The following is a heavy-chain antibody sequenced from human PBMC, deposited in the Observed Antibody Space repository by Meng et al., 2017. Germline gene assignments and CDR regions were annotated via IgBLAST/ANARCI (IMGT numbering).Heavy chain of an antibody. D-gene: IGHD6-19*01. CDR3: ARGSLVAGPQIDY. J-gene: IGHJ4*02. Sequence: GGSLRLSCAASGFTFSSYAMHWVRQAPGMGLEWVAVIWYDGSNKYYADSVKGRFTISRDNSKNTLFLKMNSLRVEDTAVYYCARGSLVAGPQIDYWGQGTLVTVSS. V-gene: IGHV3-33*08. CDR2: IWYDGSNK. CDR1: GFTFSSYA.